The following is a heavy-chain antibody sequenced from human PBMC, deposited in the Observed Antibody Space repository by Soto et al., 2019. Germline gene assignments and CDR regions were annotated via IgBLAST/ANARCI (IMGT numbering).Heavy chain of an antibody. D-gene: IGHD3-3*01. CDR1: GGSFSGYY. V-gene: IGHV4-34*01. J-gene: IGHJ4*02. CDR2: INHSGST. Sequence: PSETLSLTCAVYGGSFSGYYWSWIRQPPGKGLEWIGEINHSGSTNYNPSLKSRVTISVDTSKNQFSLKLSSVTAADTAVYYCARKWYYDFWSGYYREASFDYWGQGTLVTVSS. CDR3: ARKWYYDFWSGYYREASFDY.